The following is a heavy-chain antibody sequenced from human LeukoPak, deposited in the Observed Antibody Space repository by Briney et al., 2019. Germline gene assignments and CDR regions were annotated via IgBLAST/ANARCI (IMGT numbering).Heavy chain of an antibody. J-gene: IGHJ4*02. CDR3: ARDGYYDSSGYYYDY. V-gene: IGHV3-74*01. D-gene: IGHD3-22*01. CDR1: GFTFSSYW. CDR2: INSDGSIT. Sequence: GGSLRLSCAASGFTFSSYWMHWVRQAPGKGLVWVSRINSDGSITNYADSVKGRFTISRDNAKNSLYLQMNSLRDEDTAVYYCARDGYYDSSGYYYDYWGQGTLVTVSS.